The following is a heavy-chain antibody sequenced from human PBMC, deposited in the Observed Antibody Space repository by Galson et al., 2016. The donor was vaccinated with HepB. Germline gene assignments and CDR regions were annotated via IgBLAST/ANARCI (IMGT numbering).Heavy chain of an antibody. CDR3: ARKHVYDWGLDY. Sequence: SLRLSCAASAFTFSSYGMHRVRQAPGKGLEWVALIWQDGNNKYYADSVKGRFTISRDNSKNTLYLQMNSLRAEDTAVYYCARKHVYDWGLDYWGQGTLVTVSS. J-gene: IGHJ4*02. CDR1: AFTFSSYG. D-gene: IGHD3-9*01. CDR2: IWQDGNNK. V-gene: IGHV3-33*01.